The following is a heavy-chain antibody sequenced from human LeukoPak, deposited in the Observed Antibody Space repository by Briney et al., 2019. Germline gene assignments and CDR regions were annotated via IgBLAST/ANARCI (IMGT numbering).Heavy chain of an antibody. Sequence: GGSLRLSCAASGFTFSGSALHWVRQAPGKGLEWVSYISSSGSTIYYADSVKGRFTISRDNAKNSLYLQMNSLRAEDTAVYYCAELGITMIGGVWGKGTTVTISS. V-gene: IGHV3-48*03. CDR2: ISSSGSTI. CDR1: GFTFSGSA. D-gene: IGHD3-10*02. CDR3: AELGITMIGGV. J-gene: IGHJ6*04.